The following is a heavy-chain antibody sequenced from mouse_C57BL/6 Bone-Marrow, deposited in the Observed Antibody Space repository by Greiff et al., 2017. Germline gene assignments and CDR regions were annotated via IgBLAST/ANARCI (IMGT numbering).Heavy chain of an antibody. Sequence: QVQLQHPGAELVMPGASVKLSCKASGYTFTSYWLHWVKQRPGQGLEWIGEIDPSDSYTNYNQKFTGKSTLTVDKSSSTAYLQLSSLTSEDSAVYYGARACGAYWGQGTLVTVSA. CDR2: IDPSDSYT. CDR3: ARACGAY. CDR1: GYTFTSYW. J-gene: IGHJ3*01. V-gene: IGHV1-69*01.